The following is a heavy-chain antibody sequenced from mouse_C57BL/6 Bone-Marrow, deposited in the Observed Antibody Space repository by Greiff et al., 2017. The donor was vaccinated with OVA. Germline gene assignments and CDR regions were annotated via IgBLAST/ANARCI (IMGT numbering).Heavy chain of an antibody. J-gene: IGHJ2*01. CDR3: ARDDYGSSHYFDD. V-gene: IGHV1-7*01. Sequence: QVQLQQSGAELAKPGASVKLSCKASGYTFTSYWMHWVKQRPGQGLEWIGYINPSSGYTKYNQKFKDKATLTADKSSSTAYMQLSSLTYEDSAVYDCARDDYGSSHYFDDWGKGTTLTVSS. CDR1: GYTFTSYW. CDR2: INPSSGYT. D-gene: IGHD1-1*01.